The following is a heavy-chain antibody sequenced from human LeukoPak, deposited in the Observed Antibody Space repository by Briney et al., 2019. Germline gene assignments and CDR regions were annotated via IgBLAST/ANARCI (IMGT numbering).Heavy chain of an antibody. J-gene: IGHJ4*02. CDR3: AKILPPPRIVGTTTTRGYFDY. CDR2: MSGSGDST. V-gene: IGHV3-23*01. CDR1: GFTFSTYA. D-gene: IGHD1-26*01. Sequence: GGSLRLSCAASGFTFSTYAMNWVRQAPGEGLEWVSSMSGSGDSTNYADSVKGRFTISRDNSKNTLYLQMNSLRAEDTAVYYCAKILPPPRIVGTTTTRGYFDYWGQGTLVTVSS.